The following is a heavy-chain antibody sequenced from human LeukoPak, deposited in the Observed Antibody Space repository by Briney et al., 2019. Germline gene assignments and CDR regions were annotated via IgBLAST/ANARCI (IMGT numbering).Heavy chain of an antibody. CDR2: IYYSGST. CDR3: ARETKPSYYYDSSGYFSAFDI. CDR1: GGSISSGGYY. Sequence: TSETLSLTCTVSGGSISSGGYYWSWIRQHPGKGLEWIGYIYYSGSTYYNPSLKSRVTISVDTFKNQFSLKLSSVTAADTALYYCARETKPSYYYDSSGYFSAFDIWGQGTMVTVSS. V-gene: IGHV4-31*03. D-gene: IGHD3-22*01. J-gene: IGHJ3*02.